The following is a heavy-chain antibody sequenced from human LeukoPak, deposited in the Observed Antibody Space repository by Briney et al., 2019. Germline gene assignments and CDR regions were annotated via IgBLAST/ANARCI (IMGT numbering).Heavy chain of an antibody. V-gene: IGHV4-39*07. CDR3: ARPAGIWAFDI. Sequence: PSETLSLTCTVSGGSISSGSYYWSWIRQPPGKGLEWIGEINHSGSTNYNPSLKSRVTISVDTSKNQFSLKLSSVTAADAAVYYCARPAGIWAFDIWGQGTMVTVSS. CDR1: GGSISSGSYY. J-gene: IGHJ3*02. D-gene: IGHD3-16*01. CDR2: INHSGST.